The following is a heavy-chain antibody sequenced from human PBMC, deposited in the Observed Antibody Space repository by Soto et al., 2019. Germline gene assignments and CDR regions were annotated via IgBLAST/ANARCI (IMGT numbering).Heavy chain of an antibody. J-gene: IGHJ4*02. Sequence: PSETLALTCTIYGGSFSSDYWSCIRQPPGKGLEWIGEINDSGSTNYNPSLKSRVTISVHTSKNQFSLRLSSVTAADTAVYYCASIKWLRSVLPVDYWGQGTLVTVSS. CDR1: GGSFSSDY. D-gene: IGHD5-12*01. V-gene: IGHV4-34*01. CDR2: INDSGST. CDR3: ASIKWLRSVLPVDY.